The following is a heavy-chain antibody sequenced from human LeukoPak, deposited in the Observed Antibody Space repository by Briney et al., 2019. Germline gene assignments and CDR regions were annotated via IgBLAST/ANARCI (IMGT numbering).Heavy chain of an antibody. CDR1: GYTFTSYD. CDR3: ATDAPRPTSVLPYYMDV. CDR2: MNPNSGNT. D-gene: IGHD6-6*01. J-gene: IGHJ6*03. Sequence: ASVKVSCKASGYTFTSYDINWVRQATGQGLEWMGWMNPNSGNTGYAQKFQGRVTMTEDTSTDTAYMELSSLRSEDTAVYYCATDAPRPTSVLPYYMDVWGKGTTVTVSS. V-gene: IGHV1-8*01.